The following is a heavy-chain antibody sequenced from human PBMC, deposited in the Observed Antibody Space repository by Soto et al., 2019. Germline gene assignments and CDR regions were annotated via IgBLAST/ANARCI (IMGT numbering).Heavy chain of an antibody. V-gene: IGHV4-30-2*01. CDR3: ARAYYYDSSGYYINGYFDY. D-gene: IGHD3-22*01. J-gene: IGHJ4*02. CDR2: IYHSGST. Sequence: QLQLQESGSGLVKPSQTLSLTCAVSGGSISSGGYSWSWIRQPPGKGLEWIGYIYHSGSTYYNPSLKSRVTISVDRSKNQFSLKLSSVTAADTAVYYCARAYYYDSSGYYINGYFDYWGQGTLVTVSS. CDR1: GGSISSGGYS.